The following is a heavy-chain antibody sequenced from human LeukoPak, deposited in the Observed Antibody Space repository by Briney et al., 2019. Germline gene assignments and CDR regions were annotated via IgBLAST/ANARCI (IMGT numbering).Heavy chain of an antibody. D-gene: IGHD3-10*01. CDR3: ARELVRGVIIPGGLGY. Sequence: ASVKVSCKASGYTFTGYYMHWVRQAPGQGLEWMGWINPNSGGTNYAQKFQGRVTMTRDTSISTAYMELSRLRSDDTAVYYCARELVRGVIIPGGLGYWGQGTLVTVSS. V-gene: IGHV1-2*02. CDR1: GYTFTGYY. J-gene: IGHJ4*02. CDR2: INPNSGGT.